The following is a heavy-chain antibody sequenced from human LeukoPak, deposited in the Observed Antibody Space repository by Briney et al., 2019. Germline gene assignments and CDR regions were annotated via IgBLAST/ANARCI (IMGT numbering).Heavy chain of an antibody. CDR3: AREAVPAARYYYTDV. V-gene: IGHV3-48*01. J-gene: IGHJ6*03. D-gene: IGHD2-2*01. Sequence: GGSLRLSCAASGFTFSSYSMNWVRQAPGKGLEWVSYISSSSSTIYYADSVKGRFTISRDNAKNSLYLQMNSLRAEDTAVYYCAREAVPAARYYYTDVSGKGTTVTVSS. CDR2: ISSSSSTI. CDR1: GFTFSSYS.